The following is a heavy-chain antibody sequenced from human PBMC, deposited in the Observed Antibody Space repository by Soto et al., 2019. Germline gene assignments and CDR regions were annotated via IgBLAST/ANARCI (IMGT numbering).Heavy chain of an antibody. J-gene: IGHJ6*02. CDR3: ARVIMVRGVISYYYDMDV. CDR2: IIPIFGTA. Sequence: QVQLVQSGAEVKKPGSSVKVSCKASGGTFSSYAISWVRQAPGQGLEWMGGIIPIFGTANYAQKFQGRDTITADESTSTAYMELSSLRSEDTAVYYCARVIMVRGVISYYYDMDVWGQGTTVTVSS. D-gene: IGHD3-10*01. CDR1: GGTFSSYA. V-gene: IGHV1-69*01.